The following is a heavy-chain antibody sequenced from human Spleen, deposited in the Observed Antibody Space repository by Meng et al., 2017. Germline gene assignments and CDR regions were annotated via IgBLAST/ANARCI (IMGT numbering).Heavy chain of an antibody. Sequence: QVQLQESGQGLVKPSETLSLTCTVSGGSIRSTSNYWDWVRQPPGTRLEWIGSIYYSGATYYNPSLKSRVTMSVDTSKNQFSLRLSSVTAADTAVYFCARRVHDGRHYHYFDYWGQGALVTVSS. CDR3: ARRVHDGRHYHYFDY. D-gene: IGHD3-16*01. J-gene: IGHJ4*02. CDR2: IYYSGAT. V-gene: IGHV4-39*01. CDR1: GGSIRSTSNY.